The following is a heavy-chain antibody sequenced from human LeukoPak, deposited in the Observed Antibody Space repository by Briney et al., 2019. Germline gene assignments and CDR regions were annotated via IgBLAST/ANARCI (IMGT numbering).Heavy chain of an antibody. CDR2: IYSGDRT. CDR1: GFSVSSNY. Sequence: GGSLRLSCAASGFSVSSNYMSWVRQAPGKGLEWVSVIYSGDRTYYADPVKGRFTISRDNSKNTLYLQMNSLRAEDTAIYYCAREWKFDIWGQGTMVTVSS. D-gene: IGHD1-1*01. J-gene: IGHJ3*02. CDR3: AREWKFDI. V-gene: IGHV3-53*01.